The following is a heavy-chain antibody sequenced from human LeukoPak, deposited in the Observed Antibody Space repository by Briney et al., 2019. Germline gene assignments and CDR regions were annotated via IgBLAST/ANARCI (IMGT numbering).Heavy chain of an antibody. Sequence: SETLSLTCAVSGGPFSGYFWSWIRQSSGKGLEWIGEIHNSGTTNYNPSLNSRVTISEDTSKNQFYLNLSSVTAADTAVYYCARRYYYNLGSFSFDFWGQGTLVTVSS. D-gene: IGHD3-10*01. CDR3: ARRYYYNLGSFSFDF. CDR1: GGPFSGYF. J-gene: IGHJ4*02. CDR2: IHNSGTT. V-gene: IGHV4-34*01.